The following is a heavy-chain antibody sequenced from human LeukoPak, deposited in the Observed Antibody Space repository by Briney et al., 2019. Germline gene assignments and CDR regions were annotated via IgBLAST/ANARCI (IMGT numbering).Heavy chain of an antibody. D-gene: IGHD3-3*01. V-gene: IGHV3-21*01. CDR1: GFTFSSYS. Sequence: PGGSLRLSCAASGFTFSSYSMNWVRQAPGKGLEWVSSISSSSSYIYYADSVKGRFTISRDNAKNSLYLQMNSLRAEDTAVYYCARVNYDFWSGTRGGAFDIWGQGTMVTVSS. CDR2: ISSSSSYI. CDR3: ARVNYDFWSGTRGGAFDI. J-gene: IGHJ3*02.